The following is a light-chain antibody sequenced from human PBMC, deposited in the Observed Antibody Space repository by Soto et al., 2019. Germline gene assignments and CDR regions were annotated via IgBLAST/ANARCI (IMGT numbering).Light chain of an antibody. CDR1: QSISSW. CDR2: DAS. Sequence: DIQMTQSPSTLSASVGDRVTITCRASQSISSWLAWYQQKPGKAPKLLIYDASSLESGVPSRFSGSGSGTEFTLTISSLQPFDFATYYCQQYNFYSPFCQGTNLEIK. J-gene: IGKJ1*01. V-gene: IGKV1-5*01. CDR3: QQYNFYSP.